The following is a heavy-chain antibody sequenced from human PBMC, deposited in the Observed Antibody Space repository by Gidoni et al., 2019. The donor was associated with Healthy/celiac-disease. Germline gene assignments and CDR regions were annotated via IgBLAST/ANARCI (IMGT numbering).Heavy chain of an antibody. Sequence: QVQLVESGGGLVKHGGSLRLSCAASGFSFSDYYMSWIRQAPGKGPEWVSYISNSDTAIYSADSVKGRFTISRDNAKNSLYLQMNSLRAEDTAVYYCARDKYYDSSGYNYYWYFDLWGRGTLVTVSS. CDR1: GFSFSDYY. D-gene: IGHD3-22*01. CDR2: ISNSDTAI. CDR3: ARDKYYDSSGYNYYWYFDL. J-gene: IGHJ2*01. V-gene: IGHV3-11*01.